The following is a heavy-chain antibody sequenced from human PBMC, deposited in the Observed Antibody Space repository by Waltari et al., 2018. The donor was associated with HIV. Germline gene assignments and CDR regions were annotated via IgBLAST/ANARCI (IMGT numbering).Heavy chain of an antibody. V-gene: IGHV3-30-3*01. Sequence: QVQLVESGGGVVQPGRSLRLSCAASGLLVSDYTMHWVRQAPGKGLDWVAVISKAGTKKYYADSVKGRFTISRDNSNNALYLQMNSLTVEDTAVYYCARGIYCGSDCYSGLDSWGQGSLVTVSS. CDR3: ARGIYCGSDCYSGLDS. CDR2: ISKAGTKK. CDR1: GLLVSDYT. D-gene: IGHD2-21*02. J-gene: IGHJ4*02.